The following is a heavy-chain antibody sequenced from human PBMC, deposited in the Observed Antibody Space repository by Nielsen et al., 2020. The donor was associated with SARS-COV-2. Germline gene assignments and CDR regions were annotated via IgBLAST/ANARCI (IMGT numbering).Heavy chain of an antibody. CDR2: IDPSDSYT. CDR1: GYSFTSYW. Sequence: EESLKISCKGSGYSFTSYWISWVRQMPGKGLEWMGRIDPSDSYTNYSPSFQGHVTISADKSISTAYLQWSSLKASDTAMYYCARQGGYCSSTSCYSGDQFDYWGQGTLVTVSS. D-gene: IGHD2-2*01. J-gene: IGHJ4*02. CDR3: ARQGGYCSSTSCYSGDQFDY. V-gene: IGHV5-10-1*01.